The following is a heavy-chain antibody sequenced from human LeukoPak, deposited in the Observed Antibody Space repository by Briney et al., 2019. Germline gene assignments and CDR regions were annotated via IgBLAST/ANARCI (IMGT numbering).Heavy chain of an antibody. CDR2: IRTVGNDP. CDR1: GFQFSNFA. D-gene: IGHD1-14*01. J-gene: IGHJ5*02. Sequence: GGSLRLSCVASGFQFSNFAMSWVRQAPGRGLQWVSAIRTVGNDPSYADSVKGRFTISRDNSKNTLFLQMNSLRAEDTAVYYCAKEPGPWGQGTLVTVSS. V-gene: IGHV3-23*01. CDR3: AKEPGP.